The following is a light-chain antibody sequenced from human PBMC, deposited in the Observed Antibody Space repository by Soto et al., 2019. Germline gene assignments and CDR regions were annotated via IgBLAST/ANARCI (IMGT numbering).Light chain of an antibody. J-gene: IGKJ2*01. CDR2: GAS. CDR1: QSVSHN. V-gene: IGKV3-15*01. CDR3: QHSNNWPYT. Sequence: EILMTQSPATLSVSPGERATLSCRASQSVSHNLAWYQQKPGQAPRLLFYGASIRAIGSPARFSGSGSGTEFTLTPSSLQAEYFAISSFQHSNNWPYTFGQGTKLEIK.